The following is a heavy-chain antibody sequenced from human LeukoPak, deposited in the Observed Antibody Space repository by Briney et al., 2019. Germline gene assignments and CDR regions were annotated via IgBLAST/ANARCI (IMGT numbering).Heavy chain of an antibody. D-gene: IGHD6-6*01. CDR3: ARTSSMPARHYVDY. CDR1: GNSFTSSW. V-gene: IGHV5-51*01. CDR2: IYPGDSDT. J-gene: IGHJ4*02. Sequence: GESLKISCKGSGNSFTSSWIGWVRQMPGKGLEWMGLIYPGDSDTRYSPSFQGQVTISADKSISTAYLQWSTLKASDTAMYYCARTSSMPARHYVDYWGQGTLVTVSS.